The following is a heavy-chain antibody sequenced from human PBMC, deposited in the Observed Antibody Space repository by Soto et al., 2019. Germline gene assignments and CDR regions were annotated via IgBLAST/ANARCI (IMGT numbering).Heavy chain of an antibody. CDR3: ARQGGTGYYYYYAFDV. J-gene: IGHJ6*02. Sequence: SETLSLTCTVSGGSISSGSFYWGWIRLPPGRGLEWIGTIYYSGSSYYNPSLESRITISVDTSKNQFSLKVSSVTAADTAVYYCARQGGTGYYYYYAFDVWGQGTTVTVS. D-gene: IGHD2-15*01. CDR2: IYYSGSS. V-gene: IGHV4-39*01. CDR1: GGSISSGSFY.